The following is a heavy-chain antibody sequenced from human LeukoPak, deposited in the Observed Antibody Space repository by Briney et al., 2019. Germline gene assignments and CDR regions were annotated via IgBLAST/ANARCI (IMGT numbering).Heavy chain of an antibody. Sequence: PSETLSLTCVVYGGSFSGYYWSWIRQPPGKGLEWIGEINHSGSTNYNPSLKSRVTISVDTSRNQFSLKLSSVTAADTAVYYCARTKVTNYGMDVWGQGTTVTVSS. CDR2: INHSGST. D-gene: IGHD4-17*01. V-gene: IGHV4-34*01. J-gene: IGHJ6*02. CDR1: GGSFSGYY. CDR3: ARTKVTNYGMDV.